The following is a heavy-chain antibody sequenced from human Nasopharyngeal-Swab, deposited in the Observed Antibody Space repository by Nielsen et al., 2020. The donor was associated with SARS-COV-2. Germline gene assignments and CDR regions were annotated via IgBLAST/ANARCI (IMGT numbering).Heavy chain of an antibody. D-gene: IGHD3-10*01. CDR1: GRSISSSSYY. J-gene: IGHJ6*02. CDR3: ARSSPGSPGGYYYGMDV. V-gene: IGHV4-39*07. CDR2: IYYSGST. Sequence: SETLSLTCTVSGRSISSSSYYWGWIRQPPGKGLEWIGSIYYSGSTYYNPSLKSRVTISVDTSKNQFSLKLSSVTAADTAVYYCARSSPGSPGGYYYGMDVWGQGTTVTVSS.